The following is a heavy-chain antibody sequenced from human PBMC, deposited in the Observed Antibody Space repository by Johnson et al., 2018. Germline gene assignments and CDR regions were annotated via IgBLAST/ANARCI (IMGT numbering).Heavy chain of an antibody. Sequence: VQLVEAGGGLVQPGGSLRLSCAGSGFTFSNDGMNWVRQAPGKGLEWVGRIKSKFNGGATHYAAPGKGRFTITRDESKNTANLQMNGRKAEGISLYYCATGYAFATWGQGTMVTVSS. CDR3: ATGYAFAT. CDR2: IKSKFNGGAT. J-gene: IGHJ3*02. CDR1: GFTFSNDG. D-gene: IGHD1-1*01. V-gene: IGHV3-15*07.